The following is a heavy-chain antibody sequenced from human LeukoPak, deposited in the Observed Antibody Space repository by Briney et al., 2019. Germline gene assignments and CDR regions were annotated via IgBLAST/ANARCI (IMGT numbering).Heavy chain of an antibody. J-gene: IGHJ4*02. D-gene: IGHD1-26*01. CDR1: GGSISGSNW. V-gene: IGHV4-4*02. CDR2: IYHSGST. Sequence: PSGTLSLTCAVSGGSISGSNWWSWVRQPPGKGLEWIGEIYHSGSTNYNPSLKSRVTISVDKSKDQFSLKLSSVTPEDTAVYYCARDRDGSYNILDYWGQGTLVTVSS. CDR3: ARDRDGSYNILDY.